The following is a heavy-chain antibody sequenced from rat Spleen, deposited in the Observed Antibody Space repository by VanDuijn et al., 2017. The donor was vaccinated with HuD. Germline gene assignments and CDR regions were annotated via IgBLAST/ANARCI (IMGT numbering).Heavy chain of an antibody. V-gene: IGHV5-25*01. J-gene: IGHJ3*01. D-gene: IGHD2-2*01. Sequence: EVQLVESGGGLVQPGRSLKLSCAASGFTFSNYDMAWVRQAPTKGLEWVASISPSGVTYYRDSVKGRFTISRDDVRSTLYLQMDSLRSEDTASYYCTRAGFLRDWYFDFWGQGTLVTVSS. CDR2: ISPSGVT. CDR1: GFTFSNYD. CDR3: TRAGFLRDWYFDF.